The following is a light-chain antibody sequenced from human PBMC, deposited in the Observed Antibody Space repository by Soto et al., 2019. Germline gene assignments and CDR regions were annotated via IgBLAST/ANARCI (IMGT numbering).Light chain of an antibody. Sequence: EIVMTQSPATLSVSPGESATLSCRASQSVSSNLAWYQQKPGQAPRLLIYGASTRATGFPARFSGSGSGTEFTLTISRLQSEDFAVYYCQQFNNWPRTFGQGTKVDI. CDR1: QSVSSN. CDR2: GAS. V-gene: IGKV3-15*01. CDR3: QQFNNWPRT. J-gene: IGKJ1*01.